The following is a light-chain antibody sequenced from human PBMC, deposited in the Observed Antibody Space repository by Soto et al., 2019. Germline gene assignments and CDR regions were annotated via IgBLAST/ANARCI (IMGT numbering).Light chain of an antibody. J-gene: IGLJ3*02. CDR3: SSYTSSNFWV. CDR2: EVS. Sequence: QSVLTQPASVSGSPGQSITISCTGTSSDVGGYNYDSWCQQHPGKAPKLMIYEVSSRPSGISNRFSDSKSGSTASLTISGLQAEAEADYYCSSYTSSNFWVFGEGTKVTVL. V-gene: IGLV2-14*01. CDR1: SSDVGGYNY.